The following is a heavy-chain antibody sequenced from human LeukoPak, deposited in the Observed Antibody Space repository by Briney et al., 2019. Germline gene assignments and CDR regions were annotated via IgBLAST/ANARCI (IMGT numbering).Heavy chain of an antibody. V-gene: IGHV3-48*03. D-gene: IGHD3-16*01. CDR3: AATAAITSNLDY. J-gene: IGHJ4*02. CDR1: GSTFSSYE. CDR2: ISSSGSTI. Sequence: GGSLRLSCAASGSTFSSYEMNWVRQAPGKGLEWVSYISSSGSTIYYADSVKGRFTISRDNAKNSLYLQMNSLRAEDTAVYYCAATAAITSNLDYWGQGTLVTVSS.